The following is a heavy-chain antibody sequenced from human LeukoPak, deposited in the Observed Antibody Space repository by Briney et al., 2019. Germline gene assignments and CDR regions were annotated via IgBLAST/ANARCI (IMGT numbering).Heavy chain of an antibody. V-gene: IGHV3-11*01. D-gene: IGHD3-22*01. J-gene: IGHJ4*02. Sequence: GGSLRLSCAASGFTFSDYYMSWIRQAPGKGLEWVSYISSSGSTIYYADSVKGRFTISRDNAKNSLYLQMNSLRAEDTAVYYCARDDTSGYYSPNLDYWGQGTLVTVSS. CDR2: ISSSGSTI. CDR1: GFTFSDYY. CDR3: ARDDTSGYYSPNLDY.